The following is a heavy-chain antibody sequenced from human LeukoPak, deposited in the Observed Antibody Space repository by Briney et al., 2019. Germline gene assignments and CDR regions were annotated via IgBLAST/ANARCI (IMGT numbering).Heavy chain of an antibody. V-gene: IGHV3-23*01. CDR1: GFTFSSYA. CDR2: ISNSGGST. Sequence: GGSLRLSCAASGFTFSSYAMNWVRQAPGKGLEWVSGISNSGGSTYYADSVKGRFTISRDNSKNTLYLQMNSLRAEDTAVYYRAKETSSSFDYWGQGTLVTVSS. J-gene: IGHJ4*02. CDR3: AKETSSSFDY. D-gene: IGHD6-6*01.